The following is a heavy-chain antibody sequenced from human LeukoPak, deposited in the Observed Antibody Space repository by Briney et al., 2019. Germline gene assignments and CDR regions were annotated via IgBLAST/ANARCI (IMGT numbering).Heavy chain of an antibody. Sequence: KPGGSLRLSCAASGFTFSSYSMNWVRQAPGKGLEWVSSISSSSSYIYYADLVKGRFTISRDNAKNSLYLQMNSLRAEDTAVYYCARGASRDGYKDYFDYWGQGTLVTVSS. CDR2: ISSSSSYI. CDR3: ARGASRDGYKDYFDY. V-gene: IGHV3-21*01. J-gene: IGHJ4*02. CDR1: GFTFSSYS. D-gene: IGHD5-24*01.